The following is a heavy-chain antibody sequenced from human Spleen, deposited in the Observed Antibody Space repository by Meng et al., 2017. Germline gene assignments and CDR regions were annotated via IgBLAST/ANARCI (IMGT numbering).Heavy chain of an antibody. CDR2: IYQIGST. CDR3: ASKTTLGELSYLDY. Sequence: QVALQEAGTGMVKPSRTRSLACVVSGRSITNYNGWLEVRQHPGKGLGWIGEIYQIGSTNYNPSLKDRVTISVDTSKNQFSLKLTSVTAADTAVYDCASKTTLGELSYLDYWGKEALVPVSS. V-gene: IGHV4-4*02. J-gene: IGHJ4*02. D-gene: IGHD3-16*02. CDR1: GRSITNYNG.